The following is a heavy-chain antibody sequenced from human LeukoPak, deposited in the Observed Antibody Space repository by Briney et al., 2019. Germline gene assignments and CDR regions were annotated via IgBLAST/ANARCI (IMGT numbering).Heavy chain of an antibody. D-gene: IGHD3-16*01. V-gene: IGHV3-30-3*01. Sequence: PGGSLRLSCAASGFTFSSYAMHWVRQAPGQGLEWVAVISYDGSNKYYADSVKGRFTISRDNSKNTLYLQMNSLRAEDTAVYYCAREWGGDYFDYWRQETLVTVCS. CDR3: AREWGGDYFDY. J-gene: IGHJ4*02. CDR2: ISYDGSNK. CDR1: GFTFSSYA.